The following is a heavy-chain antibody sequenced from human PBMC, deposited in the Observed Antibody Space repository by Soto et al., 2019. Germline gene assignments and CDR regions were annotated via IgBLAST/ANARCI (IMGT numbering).Heavy chain of an antibody. CDR2: MNPNSGKP. J-gene: IGHJ6*04. CDR3: AIGSYEILTGSPDLDV. Sequence: QVQLVQSGAEVKPPGASVKVSCTASGYSFSNYDINWVRQATGQGLEWMGWMNPNSGKPDYAQKFQGRLTMTRDTSIGTAYMELSSLRSEDTAVYYCAIGSYEILTGSPDLDVWGRGTTVTVSS. D-gene: IGHD3-9*01. V-gene: IGHV1-8*01. CDR1: GYSFSNYD.